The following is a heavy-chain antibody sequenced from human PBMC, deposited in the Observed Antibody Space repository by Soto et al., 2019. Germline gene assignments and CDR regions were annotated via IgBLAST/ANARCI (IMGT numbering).Heavy chain of an antibody. CDR3: VKDQGGYSGYVFDY. Sequence: GGSLRLSCSASGFTFSSYAMYWVRQAPGKGLEYVSAINSNGGVTYYADPVKGRFTISRDNSKNTLYLQMSSLRAEDTAVYYCVKDQGGYSGYVFDYWGQGTLVTVSS. J-gene: IGHJ4*02. V-gene: IGHV3-64D*06. CDR2: INSNGGVT. CDR1: GFTFSSYA. D-gene: IGHD5-12*01.